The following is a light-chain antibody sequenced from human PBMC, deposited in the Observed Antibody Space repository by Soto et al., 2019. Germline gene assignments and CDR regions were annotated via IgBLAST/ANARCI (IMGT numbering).Light chain of an antibody. Sequence: EIGVTQSPGTLSLSPGERATLSCRASQSVSSSYLAWYQQKPGQAPRLLIYGASIRATGITDRFSGSGSVTDLTLTISRLEPEDFAVYYCQQYGSSPLTFGGGTKVEIK. J-gene: IGKJ4*01. CDR1: QSVSSSY. CDR3: QQYGSSPLT. V-gene: IGKV3-20*01. CDR2: GAS.